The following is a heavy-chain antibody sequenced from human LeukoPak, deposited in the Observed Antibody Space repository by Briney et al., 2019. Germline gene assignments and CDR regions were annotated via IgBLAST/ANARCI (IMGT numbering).Heavy chain of an antibody. D-gene: IGHD6-6*01. CDR2: ISSSSSYI. Sequence: PGGSLRLSGAASGFTFSSYSMNWVRQAPGKGLEWVSSISSSSSYIYYADSLKGRFTISRDNAKNSLYLQMNSLRAEDTAVYYCARGYEYTNQIDYWGQGTLVTVSS. J-gene: IGHJ4*02. CDR1: GFTFSSYS. V-gene: IGHV3-21*01. CDR3: ARGYEYTNQIDY.